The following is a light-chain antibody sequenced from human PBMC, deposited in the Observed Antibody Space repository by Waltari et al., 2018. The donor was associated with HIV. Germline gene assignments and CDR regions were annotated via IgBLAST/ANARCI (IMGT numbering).Light chain of an antibody. Sequence: DIQLTQSPSSLSASVGDIVTITCQASQDVSNYLNWYQQKPGKAPKLLIYDASNLAAGVPSRFSGSGSGTDFTFTIISLQPEDIATYYCQQCDYLMYTFGQGTKLEIQ. J-gene: IGKJ2*01. CDR3: QQCDYLMYT. V-gene: IGKV1-33*01. CDR1: QDVSNY. CDR2: DAS.